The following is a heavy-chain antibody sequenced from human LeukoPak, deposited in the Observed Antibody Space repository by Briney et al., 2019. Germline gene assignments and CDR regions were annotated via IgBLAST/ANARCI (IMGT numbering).Heavy chain of an antibody. V-gene: IGHV3-23*01. CDR1: GFTFSSYA. Sequence: GGSLRLSCAASGFTFSSYAMSWVRQAPGKGLEWVSAISGSGGSTYYTDSVKGRFTISRDNSKNTLYLQMNSLRAEDTAVYYCAKDTDIVVVVADYWGQGTLVTVSS. CDR2: ISGSGGST. CDR3: AKDTDIVVVVADY. D-gene: IGHD2-15*01. J-gene: IGHJ4*02.